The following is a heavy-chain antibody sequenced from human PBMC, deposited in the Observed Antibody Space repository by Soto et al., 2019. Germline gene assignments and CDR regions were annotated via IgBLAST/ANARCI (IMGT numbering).Heavy chain of an antibody. CDR1: GSSISSYY. V-gene: IGHV4-59*01. CDR2: IYYSGST. Sequence: PSETLSLTCTVSGSSISSYYWSWIRQPPGKGLEWIGYIYYSGSTNYNPSLKSRVTISVDTSKNQFSLKLSPVTAADTAVYYCARYYADYYPLDCQYWGHGTLVTVSS. J-gene: IGHJ1*01. D-gene: IGHD4-17*01. CDR3: ARYYADYYPLDCQY.